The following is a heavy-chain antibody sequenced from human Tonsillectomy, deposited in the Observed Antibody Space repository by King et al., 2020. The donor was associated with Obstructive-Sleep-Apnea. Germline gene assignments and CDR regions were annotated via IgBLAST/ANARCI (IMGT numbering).Heavy chain of an antibody. V-gene: IGHV3-30-3*01. J-gene: IGHJ4*02. Sequence: VQLVESGGGGIQPGRSLRLSCAASGVTFSSCAMHWVRQAPGKGLEWVAVISYDGSNKYYADSVKGRFTISSDNSKNTLYLQVNSLRAEDTAVYYCARDTVVLPTAMGGSDYWGQGTLVTVSS. CDR2: ISYDGSNK. CDR3: ARDTVVLPTAMGGSDY. CDR1: GVTFSSCA. D-gene: IGHD2-2*01.